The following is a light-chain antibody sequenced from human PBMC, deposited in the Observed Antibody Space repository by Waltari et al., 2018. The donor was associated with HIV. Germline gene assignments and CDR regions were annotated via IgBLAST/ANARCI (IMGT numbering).Light chain of an antibody. V-gene: IGKV1-5*03. CDR3: QQMNSFS. CDR1: QSVSTW. CDR2: KTS. J-gene: IGKJ3*01. Sequence: DIHMTQSPSTLSASVGDRVTITCRASQSVSTWLAWYQQKPGKAPKLVIYKTSSLETGVPSRFSGSGSGTEFTLTISDLHPDDFATYYCQQMNSFSFGPGTKVEI.